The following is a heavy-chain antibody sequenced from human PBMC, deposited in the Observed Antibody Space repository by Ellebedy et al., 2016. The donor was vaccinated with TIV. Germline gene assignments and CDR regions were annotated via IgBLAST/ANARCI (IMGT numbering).Heavy chain of an antibody. Sequence: GESLKISCAASGFTFDDYGMSWVRQAPGKGLEWVSGINWNGGSTGYADSVKGRFTISRDNSKNTLFLQVDSLRVEDTAVYYCAKQVSGYCSGGHCDGGATHFYYGMDVWGQGTTVTVSS. CDR1: GFTFDDYG. D-gene: IGHD2-15*01. CDR2: INWNGGST. V-gene: IGHV3-20*04. J-gene: IGHJ6*02. CDR3: AKQVSGYCSGGHCDGGATHFYYGMDV.